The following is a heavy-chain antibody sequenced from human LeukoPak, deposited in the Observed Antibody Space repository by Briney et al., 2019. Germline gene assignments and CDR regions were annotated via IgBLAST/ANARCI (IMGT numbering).Heavy chain of an antibody. CDR2: IYYSGST. Sequence: SETLSLTCAVSGGCISSSSYSCDWIRQPPGKGLEWIGNIYYSGSTYYNPSLKRRVTMSVDTSKNQFSVRLSSVTAADTAVYYCARARLCSSWYGCGSDYWGQGTLVTVSS. V-gene: IGHV4-39*01. CDR1: GGCISSSSYS. J-gene: IGHJ4*02. D-gene: IGHD6-13*01. CDR3: ARARLCSSWYGCGSDY.